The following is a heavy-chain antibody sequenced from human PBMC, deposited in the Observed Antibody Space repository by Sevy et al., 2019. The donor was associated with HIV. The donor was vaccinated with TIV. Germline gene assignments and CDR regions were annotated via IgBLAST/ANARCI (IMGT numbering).Heavy chain of an antibody. V-gene: IGHV1-18*04. D-gene: IGHD6-13*01. Sequence: ASVKVSCKASGYTFTSYGISWVRQAPGQGLEWMGWISANNGNTNYEQKLQGRVSMTTDTSTSTAYMELRSLGSDDTAVYYCARERYSNSWLDYWGQGTLVTVSS. CDR2: ISANNGNT. CDR1: GYTFTSYG. J-gene: IGHJ4*02. CDR3: ARERYSNSWLDY.